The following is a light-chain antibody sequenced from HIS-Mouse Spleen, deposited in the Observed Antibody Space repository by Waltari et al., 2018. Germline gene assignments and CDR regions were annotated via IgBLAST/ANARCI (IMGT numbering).Light chain of an antibody. CDR2: DAS. CDR1: QSVSSY. V-gene: IGKV3-11*01. Sequence: EIVLTQSPATLSLSPGERAPLSCRASQSVSSYLAWYQQKPGQAPRLLIYDASNRATGIPARFSGSGSGTDFTLTISSLEPEDFAVYYCQQRSNWPPGLTFGGGTKVEIK. J-gene: IGKJ4*01. CDR3: QQRSNWPPGLT.